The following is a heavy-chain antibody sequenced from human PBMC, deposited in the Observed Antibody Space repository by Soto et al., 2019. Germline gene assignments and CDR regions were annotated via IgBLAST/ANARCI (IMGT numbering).Heavy chain of an antibody. CDR1: GGGFGCCA. CDR2: INPSDGNR. CDR3: ARDRLRGYDSSGFYS. J-gene: IGHJ4*02. D-gene: IGHD3-22*01. V-gene: IGHV1-18*01. Sequence: APAEVRWKACGGGFGCCAMRWVRHATGQGLEWMGWINPSDGNRNFAQKFEDRVTMTTATSTNTVFLELRSLKSDDTAIYYCARDRLRGYDSSGFYSWGQGTMVTVSS.